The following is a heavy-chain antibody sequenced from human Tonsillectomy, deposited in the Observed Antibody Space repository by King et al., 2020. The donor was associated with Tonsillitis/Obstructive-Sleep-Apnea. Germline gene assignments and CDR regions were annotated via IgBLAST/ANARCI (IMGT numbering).Heavy chain of an antibody. V-gene: IGHV1-18*01. CDR2: ISTYSGDT. J-gene: IGHJ5*02. CDR3: AREGHNCFDP. Sequence: HVQLVESGAEVKKPGASVKVSCKASGYTFINYGISWVRQAPGQGLEWLGWISTYSGDTNYAQKLQGRVTMTADTPTTTAYMDLRGVRSDDTAVYYCAREGHNCFDPWGQGTLVTVSS. CDR1: GYTFINYG.